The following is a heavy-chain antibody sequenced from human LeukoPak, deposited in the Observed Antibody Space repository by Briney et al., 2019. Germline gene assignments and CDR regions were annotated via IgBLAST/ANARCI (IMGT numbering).Heavy chain of an antibody. CDR2: IYAGDSDP. CDR3: ARRRYDFWSGYHSPQFDR. J-gene: IGHJ5*02. Sequence: GGPLEISGKGSGSRFTSYWIGGVGQMHGKGLEGMGIIYAGDSDPKYSPSFQGQVTISADKSISTAYLQWSSLKASDTAMYYCARRRYDFWSGYHSPQFDRWGQGTLVTVSS. D-gene: IGHD3-3*01. CDR1: GSRFTSYW. V-gene: IGHV5-51*01.